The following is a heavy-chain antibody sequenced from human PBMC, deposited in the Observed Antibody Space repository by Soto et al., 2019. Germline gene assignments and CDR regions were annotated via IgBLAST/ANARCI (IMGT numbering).Heavy chain of an antibody. CDR2: ISSSSSYI. V-gene: IGHV3-21*01. D-gene: IGHD4-4*01. Sequence: GGSLRLSCAASGFTFSSYSMNWVRQAPGKGLEWVSSISSSSSYIYYADSVKGRFTISRDNAKNSLYLQMNSLRAEDTAVYYCASGLHHSLDYWGQGTLVTVSS. CDR3: ASGLHHSLDY. J-gene: IGHJ4*02. CDR1: GFTFSSYS.